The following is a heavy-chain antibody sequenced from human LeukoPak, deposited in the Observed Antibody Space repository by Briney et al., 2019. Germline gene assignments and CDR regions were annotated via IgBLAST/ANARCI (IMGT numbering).Heavy chain of an antibody. Sequence: PGGSLRLSRSASGFAFSTFAMHWVRQAPGKGLEWVSYISSGSSTTHYADSVKGRFTISRDNAKNSMYLQMNSLRDEDTAVYYCARDYGYSSSFDYWGQGTLVTVSS. D-gene: IGHD6-13*01. J-gene: IGHJ4*02. CDR2: ISSGSSTT. CDR3: ARDYGYSSSFDY. CDR1: GFAFSTFA. V-gene: IGHV3-48*02.